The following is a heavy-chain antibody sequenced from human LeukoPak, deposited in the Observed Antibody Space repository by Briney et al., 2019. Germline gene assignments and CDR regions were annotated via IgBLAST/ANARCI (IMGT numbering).Heavy chain of an antibody. D-gene: IGHD3-22*01. CDR3: AREVWDYYDSSGSLDY. Sequence: SETLSLTCTVSGGSISSGSYYWRWIRQPAGKGLEWLGRIYTSGSTNYNPSLKSRVTISVDTSKNQFSLKLSSVTAADTAVYYCAREVWDYYDSSGSLDYWGQGTLVTVSS. V-gene: IGHV4-61*02. CDR1: GGSISSGSYY. CDR2: IYTSGST. J-gene: IGHJ4*02.